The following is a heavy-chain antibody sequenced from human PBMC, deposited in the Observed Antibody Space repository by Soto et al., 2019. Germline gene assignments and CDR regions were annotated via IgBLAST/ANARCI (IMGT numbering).Heavy chain of an antibody. CDR2: ISYDGSNK. CDR3: ARGDREDIAVVVGARPGEYGVDV. J-gene: IGHJ6*02. CDR1: GFTFRSYA. D-gene: IGHD2-15*01. Sequence: QVQLVESGGGGVQPGRSLRLSCAASGFTFRSYARHWVRQAPGKGLECVADISYDGSNKFYRDSVTGRFTISRDNSKNTLYLQINSLRYEDTAVYYCARGDREDIAVVVGARPGEYGVDVWGQGTTVTVSS. V-gene: IGHV3-30-3*01.